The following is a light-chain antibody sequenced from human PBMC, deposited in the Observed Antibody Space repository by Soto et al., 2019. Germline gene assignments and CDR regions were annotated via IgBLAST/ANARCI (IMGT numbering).Light chain of an antibody. CDR1: QSVSSY. J-gene: IGKJ4*02. V-gene: IGKV3-11*01. Sequence: EIVLTQSPATLSLSPGERATLSCRASQSVSSYLAWYQQKPGQAPRLLIYDASNRATGIPARFSGSGSGTYFTLTISMLEPEDVAVYYCQQRSNWLTFGGGTKVEIK. CDR2: DAS. CDR3: QQRSNWLT.